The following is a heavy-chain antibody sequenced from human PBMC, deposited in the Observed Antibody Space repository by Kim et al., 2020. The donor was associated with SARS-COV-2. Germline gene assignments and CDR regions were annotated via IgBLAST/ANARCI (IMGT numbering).Heavy chain of an antibody. Sequence: SVKVSCKASGGTFSSYAISWVRQAPGQGLEWMGGIIPIFGTANYAQKFQGRVTITADESTSTAYMELSSLRSEDTAVYYCARGPHSSSNAWYYWGQGTLVTVSS. CDR3: ARGPHSSSNAWYY. D-gene: IGHD6-13*01. V-gene: IGHV1-69*13. CDR1: GGTFSSYA. CDR2: IIPIFGTA. J-gene: IGHJ4*02.